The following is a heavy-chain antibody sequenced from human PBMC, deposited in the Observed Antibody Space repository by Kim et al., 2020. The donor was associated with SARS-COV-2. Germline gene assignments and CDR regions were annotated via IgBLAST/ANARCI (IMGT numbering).Heavy chain of an antibody. J-gene: IGHJ6*02. V-gene: IGHV4-34*01. D-gene: IGHD6-13*01. Sequence: PSPKSRVTISVATSKNQFSLKLSSVTAADTAVYYCARDADSTLYYYGMDVWGQGTTVTVSS. CDR3: ARDADSTLYYYGMDV.